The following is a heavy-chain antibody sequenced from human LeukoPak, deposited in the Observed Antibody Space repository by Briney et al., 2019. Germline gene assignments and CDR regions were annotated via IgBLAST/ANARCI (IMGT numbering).Heavy chain of an antibody. CDR3: AEPGPNGYVGLGWLDP. Sequence: GGSLRLSCAASGFDFKTFGMHWVRQAPGRGLEWIALISFDARNTYYGDSVRGRFTVSRDNSRDIVFLQLNRLRPEDTAVYYCAEPGPNGYVGLGWLDPWGQGTLVTVSS. D-gene: IGHD5-24*01. V-gene: IGHV3-30*03. CDR2: ISFDARNT. CDR1: GFDFKTFG. J-gene: IGHJ5*02.